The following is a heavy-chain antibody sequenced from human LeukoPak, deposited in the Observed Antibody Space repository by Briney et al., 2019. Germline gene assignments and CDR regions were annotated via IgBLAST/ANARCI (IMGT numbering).Heavy chain of an antibody. CDR1: GFTFGSYA. CDR3: AGGVLRFLEWLSPYYFDY. D-gene: IGHD3-3*01. CDR2: ISSSGASK. J-gene: IGHJ4*02. V-gene: IGHV3-23*01. Sequence: GGSLRLSCAASGFTFGSYAMGWVRQAPGKGLEWVSAISSSGASKYYADSVKGRFTISRDNSKNTLYLQMNSLRAEDTAVYYCAGGVLRFLEWLSPYYFDYWGQGTLVTVSS.